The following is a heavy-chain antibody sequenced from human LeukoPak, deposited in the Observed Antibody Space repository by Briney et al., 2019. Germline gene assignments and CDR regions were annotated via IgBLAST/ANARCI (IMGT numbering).Heavy chain of an antibody. V-gene: IGHV1-46*01. CDR3: ARLDYYGSGTYDY. J-gene: IGHJ4*02. CDR1: GYTFTSYY. Sequence: APVKVSCKASGYTFTSYYLHWVRQAPGQGLEWMGTVNPSGGSPSYAQKFQGRVTMTRDTSTSTVYMELSSLRSEDTAVYYCARLDYYGSGTYDYWGQGALVTVSS. D-gene: IGHD3-10*01. CDR2: VNPSGGSP.